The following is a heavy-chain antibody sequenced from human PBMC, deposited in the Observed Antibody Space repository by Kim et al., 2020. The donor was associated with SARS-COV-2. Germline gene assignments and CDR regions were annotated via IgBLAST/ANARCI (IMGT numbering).Heavy chain of an antibody. CDR2: T. J-gene: IGHJ4*02. V-gene: IGHV3-53*01. CDR3: ARGRFGENPDY. Sequence: TYYAASVKGRFTISRDNSKNTLYLQMNSLRAEDTAVYYCARGRFGENPDYWGQGTLVTVSS. D-gene: IGHD3-10*01.